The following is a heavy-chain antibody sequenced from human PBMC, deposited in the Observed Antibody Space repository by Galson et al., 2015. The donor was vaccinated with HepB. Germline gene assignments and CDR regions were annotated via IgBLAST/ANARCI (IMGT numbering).Heavy chain of an antibody. V-gene: IGHV3-23*01. CDR1: GFTFSGYA. CDR3: AKYRGGRLSNYHFDY. D-gene: IGHD1-26*01. J-gene: IGHJ4*02. CDR2: ISDDGVAT. Sequence: SLRLSCAASGFTFSGYAMSWVRQVPGKGLEWVSGISDDGVATYYADSVKGRFTISRDNSENTVDLQMNSVKAEDTATYYCAKYRGGRLSNYHFDYWGQGTLVTVSS.